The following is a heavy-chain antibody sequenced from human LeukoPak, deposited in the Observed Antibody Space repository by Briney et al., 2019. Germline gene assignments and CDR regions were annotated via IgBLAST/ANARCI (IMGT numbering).Heavy chain of an antibody. CDR3: VRHLSDITSCPNY. J-gene: IGHJ4*02. CDR1: GYTFATYW. D-gene: IGHD2-2*01. V-gene: IGHV5-51*01. Sequence: KLGESLKISCKGSGYTFATYWIGWVRQMPAKGLEWMGIIYPGDARTTYSTSFQGQVTISANKSIRTAYLQWNSLKASDTAIYYCVRHLSDITSCPNYWGPGTLITVAS. CDR2: IYPGDART.